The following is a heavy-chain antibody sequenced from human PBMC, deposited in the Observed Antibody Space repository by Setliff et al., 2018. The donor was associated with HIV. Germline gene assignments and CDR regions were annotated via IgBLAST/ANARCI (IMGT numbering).Heavy chain of an antibody. V-gene: IGHV1-2*06. CDR2: IDPNSGGT. Sequence: ASVKVSCKASGYTFTGYYMHWVRQAPGQGLEWLGRIDPNSGGTNYAQKFRGRVTMTRDMSTTTVYMDLNSLTSEDTAVYYCARETAGGHWDEYWGQGTLVTVSS. CDR1: GYTFTGYY. D-gene: IGHD6-19*01. CDR3: ARETAGGHWDEY. J-gene: IGHJ4*02.